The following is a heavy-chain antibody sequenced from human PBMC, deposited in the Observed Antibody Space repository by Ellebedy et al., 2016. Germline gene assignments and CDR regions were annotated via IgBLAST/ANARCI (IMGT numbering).Heavy chain of an antibody. CDR3: ARDRGTTMIVSDY. J-gene: IGHJ4*02. D-gene: IGHD3-22*01. V-gene: IGHV3-30-3*01. CDR2: ISYDGSNK. Sequence: GGTLRLSCAASGFTFSSYAMHWVRQAPGKGLEWVAVISYDGSNKYYADSVKGRFTISKDNSKNTLYLQMNSLRAEDTAVYYCARDRGTTMIVSDYWGQGTLVTVSS. CDR1: GFTFSSYA.